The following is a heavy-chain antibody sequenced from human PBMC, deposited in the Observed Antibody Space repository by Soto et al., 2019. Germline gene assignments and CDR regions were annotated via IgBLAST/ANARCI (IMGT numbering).Heavy chain of an antibody. D-gene: IGHD2-2*01. CDR3: ATFVVVPAASWFDP. CDR1: GYTFTSYG. V-gene: IGHV1-18*01. Sequence: QVQLVQSGAEVKKPGASVKVSCKASGYTFTSYGISWLRQAHGQGLEGMGWISAYTGNTNYAQKLQGRVTMTTDTSTSTADMELRSLRSDDTAVYYCATFVVVPAASWFDPWGQGTLVTVSS. J-gene: IGHJ5*02. CDR2: ISAYTGNT.